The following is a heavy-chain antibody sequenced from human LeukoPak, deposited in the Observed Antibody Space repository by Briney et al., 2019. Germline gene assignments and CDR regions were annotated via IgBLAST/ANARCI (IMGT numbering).Heavy chain of an antibody. CDR1: GVSFSGYY. Sequence: SETLSLTCAVYGVSFSGYYWSWIRQPPGKGLEWIGEINHSGSTNYNPSLKSRVTISVDTSKNQFSLKLSSVTAADTAVYYCARGGKYSYGATDYWGQGTLVTVSS. D-gene: IGHD5-18*01. CDR3: ARGGKYSYGATDY. V-gene: IGHV4-34*01. CDR2: INHSGST. J-gene: IGHJ4*02.